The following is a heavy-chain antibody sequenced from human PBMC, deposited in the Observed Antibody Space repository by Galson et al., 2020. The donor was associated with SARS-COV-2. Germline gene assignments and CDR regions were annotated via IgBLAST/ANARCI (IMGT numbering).Heavy chain of an antibody. CDR1: GYTFTSYG. V-gene: IGHV1-18*01. D-gene: IGHD6-19*01. CDR2: ISAYNGNT. CDR3: ARDRRWSSGWYGADFDP. J-gene: IGHJ5*02. Sequence: ASVKVSCKASGYTFTSYGISWVRQAPGQGLEWMGWISAYNGNTHYAQKLQGRVTMTTDTSTSTAYMELRSLRSDDTAVYYCARDRRWSSGWYGADFDPWCQGTLVTVSS.